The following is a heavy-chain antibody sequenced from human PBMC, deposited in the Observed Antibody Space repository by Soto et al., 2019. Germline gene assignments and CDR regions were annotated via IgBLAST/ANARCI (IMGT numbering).Heavy chain of an antibody. CDR3: AKAASAYYYDSSAHFDY. D-gene: IGHD3-22*01. CDR1: GFTFSSYG. CDR2: ISYDGSNK. Sequence: GGSLRLSCAASGFTFSSYGMHWVRQAPGKGLEWVAVISYDGSNKYYADSVKGRFTISRGNSKNTLYLQMNSLRAEDTAVYYCAKAASAYYYDSSAHFDYWGQGTLVTVSS. J-gene: IGHJ4*02. V-gene: IGHV3-30*18.